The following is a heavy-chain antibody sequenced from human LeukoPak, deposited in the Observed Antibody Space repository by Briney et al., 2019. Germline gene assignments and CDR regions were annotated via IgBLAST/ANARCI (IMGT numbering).Heavy chain of an antibody. CDR3: AKEGGPRYCSGGSCYSGLDY. CDR2: TYYRSKWYN. V-gene: IGHV6-1*01. CDR1: GDSVSSNSAA. Sequence: SQTLSLTCAISGDSVSSNSAAWTWIRQSPSRGLEWLGRTYYRSKWYNDYAVSVKSRITINPDTSKNQFSLQLNSVTPEDTAVYYCAKEGGPRYCSGGSCYSGLDYWGQGTLVTVSS. J-gene: IGHJ4*02. D-gene: IGHD2-15*01.